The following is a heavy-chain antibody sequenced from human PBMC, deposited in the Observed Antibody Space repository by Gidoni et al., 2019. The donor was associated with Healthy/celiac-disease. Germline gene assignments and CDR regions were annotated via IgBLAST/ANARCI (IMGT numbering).Heavy chain of an antibody. CDR3: ARDQNGSSLGGNDY. CDR1: GGTFSSYT. Sequence: QVQLVQSGAEVKKPGSSVKVSCKASGGTFSSYTISWVRQAPGQGLEWMGRIIPILGIANYAQKFQGRVTITADKSTSTAYMELSSLRSEDTAVYYCARDQNGSSLGGNDYWGQGTLVTVSS. J-gene: IGHJ4*02. V-gene: IGHV1-69*02. CDR2: IIPILGIA. D-gene: IGHD6-13*01.